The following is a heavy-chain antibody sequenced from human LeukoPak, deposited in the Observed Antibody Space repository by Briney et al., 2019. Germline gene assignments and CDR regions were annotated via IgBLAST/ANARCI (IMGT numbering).Heavy chain of an antibody. CDR1: GGSISSYY. CDR2: IYYSGST. J-gene: IGHJ5*02. D-gene: IGHD2-15*01. CDR3: ARDTGYNWFDP. V-gene: IGHV4-59*01. Sequence: SETLSLTCTVSGGSISSYYWSWLRQPPGKGLEWIGYIYYSGSTNYNPSLKSRVTISVDTSKNQFSLKLSSVTAADTAVYYCARDTGYNWFDPWGQGTLVTVSS.